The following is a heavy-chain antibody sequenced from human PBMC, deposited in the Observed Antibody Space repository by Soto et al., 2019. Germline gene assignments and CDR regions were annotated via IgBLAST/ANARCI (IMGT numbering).Heavy chain of an antibody. Sequence: QVQLVESGGGVVQPGRSLRLSCAASGFTFSSYGMHWVRQAPGKGLEWVALVWYDGGNKYYADSVKGRFTISRDNSKNTLYLQMSSLRDEDTAVYYCVRAAGYSGTDYVNYSGMDVWGQGTRVTVSS. D-gene: IGHD5-12*01. V-gene: IGHV3-33*01. J-gene: IGHJ6*02. CDR1: GFTFSSYG. CDR3: VRAAGYSGTDYVNYSGMDV. CDR2: VWYDGGNK.